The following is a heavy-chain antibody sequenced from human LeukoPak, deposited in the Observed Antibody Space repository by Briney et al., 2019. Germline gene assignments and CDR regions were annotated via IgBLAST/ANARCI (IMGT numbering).Heavy chain of an antibody. Sequence: EPGRSLRLSCAASGFTFSSFGMHWVRQAPGKGLEWVTGITQDGRMKYYGDSVKGRFTISRDNSKNTVYLEMDSLRTEDTAVYYCGKDFRYSYGIEDWGQGTLVIVSS. CDR2: ITQDGRMK. D-gene: IGHD5-18*01. CDR1: GFTFSSFG. J-gene: IGHJ4*02. CDR3: GKDFRYSYGIED. V-gene: IGHV3-30*18.